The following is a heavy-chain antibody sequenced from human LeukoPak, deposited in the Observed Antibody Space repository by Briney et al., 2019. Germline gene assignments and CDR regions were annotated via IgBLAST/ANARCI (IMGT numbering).Heavy chain of an antibody. CDR1: GGSLTSSNW. CDR3: ARRSAGAVAGAFDY. V-gene: IGHV4-4*02. D-gene: IGHD6-19*01. Sequence: PSETLSLTCAVSGGSLTSSNWWSWVRQPPGKGLEWIGEMYHSGNTNYNPSLKSRVTISIDQSKNQFSLKLSSVTAADTAVYYCARRSAGAVAGAFDYWGQGTLVTVSS. CDR2: MYHSGNT. J-gene: IGHJ4*02.